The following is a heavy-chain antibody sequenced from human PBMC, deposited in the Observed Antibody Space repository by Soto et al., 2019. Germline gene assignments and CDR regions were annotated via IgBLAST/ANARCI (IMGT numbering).Heavy chain of an antibody. J-gene: IGHJ4*02. Sequence: QVQLHQGGAGLLKPSETLSLACSIYSGSFSGYYWSWIRQPPGKGMEWIGEISQSGNTNYSPSLKSRVSISIDTSKKKYSLNLASVAAADTAVYYCARAPKVSGSSQTRPDFWGQGTLVTVSS. V-gene: IGHV4-34*01. CDR2: ISQSGNT. D-gene: IGHD6-6*01. CDR1: SGSFSGYY. CDR3: ARAPKVSGSSQTRPDF.